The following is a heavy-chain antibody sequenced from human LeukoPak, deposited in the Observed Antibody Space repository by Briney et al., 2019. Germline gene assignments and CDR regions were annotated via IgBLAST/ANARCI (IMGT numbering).Heavy chain of an antibody. Sequence: GGSLRLSCAASGFTFSSYGMHWVRQAPGKGLEWVAFIRYDGSNKYYADSVKGRFTISRDNSKNTLYLQMNSVRAEDTAVYYCAKAFTDNDYWGQGTLVTVSS. CDR2: IRYDGSNK. V-gene: IGHV3-30*02. J-gene: IGHJ4*02. CDR1: GFTFSSYG. D-gene: IGHD3-16*01. CDR3: AKAFTDNDY.